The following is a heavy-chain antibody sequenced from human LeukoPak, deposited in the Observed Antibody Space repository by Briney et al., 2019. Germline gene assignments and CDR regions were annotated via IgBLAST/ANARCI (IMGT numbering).Heavy chain of an antibody. CDR2: IKQDGSEK. CDR1: GYTFSSYW. CDR3: ARPTVFGDGGGYFDY. J-gene: IGHJ4*02. V-gene: IGHV3-7*01. D-gene: IGHD3-10*02. Sequence: GGSLRLSCAASGYTFSSYWMSWVRQAPGKWLEWVANIKQDGSEKYYVGSVKGRFTISRDNAKNSLYLQMNSLRAEDTAVYYCARPTVFGDGGGYFDYWGQGTLVTVSS.